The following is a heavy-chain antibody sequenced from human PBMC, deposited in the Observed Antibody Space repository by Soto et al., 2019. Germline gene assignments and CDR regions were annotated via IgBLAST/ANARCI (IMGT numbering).Heavy chain of an antibody. CDR3: AWRPLDMDV. CDR1: GYSFTSLH. D-gene: IGHD3-3*01. CDR2: MNPHSGDT. Sequence: VASVKVSCKASGYSFTSLHFNWVRQATGQGLEWIGWMNPHSGDTGFAQRFQGRVTMTRNTSISTAYMELSSLRSEDTAVYYCAWRPLDMDVWGQGTTVTVSS. V-gene: IGHV1-8*01. J-gene: IGHJ6*02.